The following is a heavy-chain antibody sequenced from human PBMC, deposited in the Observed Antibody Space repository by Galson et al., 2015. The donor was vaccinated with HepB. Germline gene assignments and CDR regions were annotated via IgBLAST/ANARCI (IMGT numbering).Heavy chain of an antibody. J-gene: IGHJ4*02. V-gene: IGHV3-49*01. CDR3: TGDRKGGYGPFDY. CDR2: IRSKANGGTT. CDR1: GFTFGDYD. D-gene: IGHD5-12*01. Sequence: SLRLSCAASGFTFGDYDMSWFRQAPGKGLEWVGFIRSKANGGTTEYVASVKGRFTISRHGSKSIAYLQMNSLKTEDTAVYYCTGDRKGGYGPFDYWGQGTLVTVSS.